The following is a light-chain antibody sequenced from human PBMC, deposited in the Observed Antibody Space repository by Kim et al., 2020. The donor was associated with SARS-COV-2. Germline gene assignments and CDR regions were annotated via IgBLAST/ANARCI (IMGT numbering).Light chain of an antibody. CDR2: DVA. V-gene: IGLV2-14*03. Sequence: GQSITISCAGTSSDVDRYNSVSWYQQHPGKAPKLVIYDVANRPSGVTDRFSGSKSGNTASLTISGLQADDEADYYCSSYTTRRTYVFGTGTKVTVL. J-gene: IGLJ1*01. CDR1: SSDVDRYNS. CDR3: SSYTTRRTYV.